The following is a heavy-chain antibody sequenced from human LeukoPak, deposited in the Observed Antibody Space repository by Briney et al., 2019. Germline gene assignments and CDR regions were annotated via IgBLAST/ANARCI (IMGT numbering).Heavy chain of an antibody. V-gene: IGHV1-58*01. CDR1: GFTFTSSA. Sequence: SVKVSCKASGFTFTSSAVQWVRQARGQRLEWIGWIVVGSGNTNYAQKFQERVTITRDISTSTAYMELSSLRSEDTAVYYCAAVSYYDSSVCCGDHDAFDIWGQGTMVTVSS. CDR3: AAVSYYDSSVCCGDHDAFDI. J-gene: IGHJ3*02. CDR2: IVVGSGNT. D-gene: IGHD3-22*01.